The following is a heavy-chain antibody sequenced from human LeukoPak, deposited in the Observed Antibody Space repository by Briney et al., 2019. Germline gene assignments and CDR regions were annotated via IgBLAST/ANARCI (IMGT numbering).Heavy chain of an antibody. V-gene: IGHV1-2*02. D-gene: IGHD2-15*01. Sequence: ASVKVSCKASGHTFTGYYMHWVRRAPGQGLEWMGWINPNSGGTNYAQKFQGRDTMTRDTSISTAYMELSRLRSDDTAVYYCASTMVVAATEFDYWGQGTLVTVSS. CDR2: INPNSGGT. CDR1: GHTFTGYY. CDR3: ASTMVVAATEFDY. J-gene: IGHJ4*02.